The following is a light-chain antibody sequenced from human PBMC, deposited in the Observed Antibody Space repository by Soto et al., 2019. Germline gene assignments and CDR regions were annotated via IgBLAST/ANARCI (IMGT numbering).Light chain of an antibody. Sequence: DIQMTQSPSTLSATVGDRVTITCRASQGIRNYLAWYQQKPGRAPKLLIYIASTLQSGVPSRFSGSYSGTEFTLTITSLQPEDFATYYCQQVNSYPITFGQGTRLE. CDR3: QQVNSYPIT. CDR1: QGIRNY. J-gene: IGKJ5*01. CDR2: IAS. V-gene: IGKV1-9*01.